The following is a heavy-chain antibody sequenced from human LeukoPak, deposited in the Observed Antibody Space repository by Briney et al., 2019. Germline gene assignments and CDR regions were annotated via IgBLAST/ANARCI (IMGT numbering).Heavy chain of an antibody. D-gene: IGHD5-18*01. CDR3: ASGCSYGSLDY. J-gene: IGHJ4*02. V-gene: IGHV4-59*01. Sequence: SETLSLTCTVSGGSIGSYYWSWIRQPPGKGLEWIGYIYYSGSTNYNPSLKSRVTISVDTSKNQFSLKLSSVTAADTAVYYCASGCSYGSLDYWGQGTLVTVSS. CDR1: GGSIGSYY. CDR2: IYYSGST.